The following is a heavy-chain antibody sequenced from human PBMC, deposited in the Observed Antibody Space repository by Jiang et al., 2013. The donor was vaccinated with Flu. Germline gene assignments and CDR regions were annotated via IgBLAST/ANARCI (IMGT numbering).Heavy chain of an antibody. CDR1: GGSINSPY. J-gene: IGHJ4*02. V-gene: IGHV4-59*11. Sequence: SGLVKPSETLSLTCTVSGGSINSPYWSWIRQPPGKGLEWIGYISYSGTTNYNPSLKSRVTISIDTSKNQFSLKLTSVTTADTAFYYCARGYYDSSGYSNPFDLWGQGTLVTVSS. D-gene: IGHD3-22*01. CDR3: ARGYYDSSGYSNPFDL. CDR2: ISYSGTT.